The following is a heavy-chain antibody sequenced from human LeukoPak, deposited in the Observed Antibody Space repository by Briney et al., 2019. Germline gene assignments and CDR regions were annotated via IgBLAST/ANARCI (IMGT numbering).Heavy chain of an antibody. V-gene: IGHV5-51*01. Sequence: GESLKISCKGSGYSFTSYWIGWVRQMPGKGLEWMGIIYPGDSDTRYSPSFQGQVTISADKSISTAYLQWSSLKASDTAMYYCASSQGGYCSSTSCFLGSFDIWGQGTMVTVSS. CDR3: ASSQGGYCSSTSCFLGSFDI. CDR2: IYPGDSDT. D-gene: IGHD2-2*01. J-gene: IGHJ3*02. CDR1: GYSFTSYW.